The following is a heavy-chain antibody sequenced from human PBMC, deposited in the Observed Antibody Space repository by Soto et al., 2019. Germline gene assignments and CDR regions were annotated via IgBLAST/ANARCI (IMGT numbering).Heavy chain of an antibody. CDR1: GFTFSSYA. J-gene: IGHJ4*02. CDR2: ISGSGDTS. D-gene: IGHD6-19*01. CDR3: AKEGTSGLYYFDY. V-gene: IGHV3-23*01. Sequence: SGFTFSSYAMSWVRQAPGKGLEWVSAISGSGDTSYYADSVKGRFTISRDNSRNTLYLQMNSLRAGDSAKYYCAKEGTSGLYYFDYWGPGTLVTVSS.